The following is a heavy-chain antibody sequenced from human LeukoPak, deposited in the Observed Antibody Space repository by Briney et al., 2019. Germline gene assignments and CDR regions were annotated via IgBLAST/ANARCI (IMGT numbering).Heavy chain of an antibody. D-gene: IGHD6-19*01. J-gene: IGHJ4*02. V-gene: IGHV1-2*02. Sequence: ASVKVSCKASGYTFTGYYMHWVRQAPGQGLEWMGWINPNSGGTDYAQKFQGRVTMTRDTSISTAYMELSRLRSDDTAVYYCARVISSGWYFDYWGQGTLVTVSS. CDR2: INPNSGGT. CDR3: ARVISSGWYFDY. CDR1: GYTFTGYY.